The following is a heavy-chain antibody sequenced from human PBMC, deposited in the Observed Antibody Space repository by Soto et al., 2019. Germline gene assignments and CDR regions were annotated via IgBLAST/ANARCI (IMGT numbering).Heavy chain of an antibody. CDR1: GGSVSSGSYY. J-gene: IGHJ5*02. CDR3: ARDCSGHHGVWFDP. D-gene: IGHD6-25*01. V-gene: IGHV4-61*01. CDR2: IYYSGST. Sequence: SETLSLTCTVSGGSVSSGSYYWSWIRQPPGKGLEWIGYIYYSGSTNYNPSLKSRVTISVDTSKNQFSLKLSSVTAADTAVYYCARDCSGHHGVWFDPWGQGTLVTVSS.